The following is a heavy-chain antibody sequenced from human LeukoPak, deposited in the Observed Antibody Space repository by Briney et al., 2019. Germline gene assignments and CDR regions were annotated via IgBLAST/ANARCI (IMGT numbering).Heavy chain of an antibody. Sequence: ASVKVSCKVSGYTLTELSMHWVRQAPGKGLEWMGGFDPEDGETIYAQKFQGRVTITMDESSSTVYMDLSSLRSDDTAVYYCARGEGYSYGYFLHWGQGSLVTVS. D-gene: IGHD5-18*01. J-gene: IGHJ1*01. CDR3: ARGEGYSYGYFLH. CDR2: FDPEDGET. V-gene: IGHV1-24*01. CDR1: GYTLTELS.